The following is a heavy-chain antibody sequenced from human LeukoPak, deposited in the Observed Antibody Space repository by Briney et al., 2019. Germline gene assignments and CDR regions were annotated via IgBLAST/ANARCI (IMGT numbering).Heavy chain of an antibody. CDR1: GGSFSGHY. V-gene: IGHV4-34*01. D-gene: IGHD6-13*01. CDR3: ARGQGIAAAGTLDY. CDR2: INHSGST. Sequence: SETLSLTRAVYGGSFSGHYWSWIRQSPGKGLEWIGEINHSGSTNYNPSLKSRVTISVDTSKNQFSLKLSSVTAADTAVYYCARGQGIAAAGTLDYWGQGTLVIVSS. J-gene: IGHJ4*02.